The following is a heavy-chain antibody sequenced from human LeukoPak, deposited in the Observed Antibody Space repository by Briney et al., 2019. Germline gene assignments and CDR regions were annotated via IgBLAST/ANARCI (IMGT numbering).Heavy chain of an antibody. CDR3: AKASMIVVVITTLDY. D-gene: IGHD3-22*01. J-gene: IGHJ4*02. V-gene: IGHV3-30*02. CDR1: GFMFSSYG. Sequence: GGSLRLACTASGFMFSSYGMHWVRQAPGKGLDWMAYIQHDGSGQFYADSVKGRFTISRDNSMNTLYLQMNSLRAEDTAVYYCAKASMIVVVITTLDYWGQGTLVTVSS. CDR2: IQHDGSGQ.